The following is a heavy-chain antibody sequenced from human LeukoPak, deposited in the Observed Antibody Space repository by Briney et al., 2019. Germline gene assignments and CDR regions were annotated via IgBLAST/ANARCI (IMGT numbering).Heavy chain of an antibody. V-gene: IGHV3-23*01. D-gene: IGHD3-9*01. J-gene: IGHJ4*02. CDR1: GFTFSSYA. CDR2: ISGTGGAT. CDR3: ARGGGYFDWLVDY. Sequence: PGGSLRLSCAASGFTFSSYAMSWVRQAPGKGLEWVSGISGTGGATAYADSVKGRFTISRDNSKNTLYLQMNSLRAEDTAVYYCARGGGYFDWLVDYWGQGALVTVSS.